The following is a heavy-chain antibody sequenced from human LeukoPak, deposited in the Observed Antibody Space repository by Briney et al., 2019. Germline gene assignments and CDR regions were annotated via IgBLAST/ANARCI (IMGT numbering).Heavy chain of an antibody. D-gene: IGHD2-15*01. CDR1: GGSISSYY. CDR2: IYYSGST. CDR3: ARDPRYCSGGSCYSGYFDY. J-gene: IGHJ4*02. V-gene: IGHV4-59*01. Sequence: PSETLSLTCTVSGGSISSYYWSWIRQPPGKGLEWIGYIYYSGSTNYNPSLKSRVTISVDTSKNQFSLKPSSVTAADTAVYYCARDPRYCSGGSCYSGYFDYWGQGTLVTVSS.